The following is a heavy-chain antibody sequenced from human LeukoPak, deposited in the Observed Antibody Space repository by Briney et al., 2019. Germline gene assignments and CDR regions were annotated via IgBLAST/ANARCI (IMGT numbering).Heavy chain of an antibody. CDR3: ARSHTYYDFWSGSRYNWFDP. J-gene: IGHJ5*02. V-gene: IGHV4-34*01. Sequence: SETLSLTCAVYGGSFSGYYWSWIRQPPGKGLEWIGEIKHSGSTNYNPSLKSRVTISVDTSKNQFSLKLSSVTAADTAVYYCARSHTYYDFWSGSRYNWFDPWGQGTLVTVSS. CDR2: IKHSGST. D-gene: IGHD3-3*01. CDR1: GGSFSGYY.